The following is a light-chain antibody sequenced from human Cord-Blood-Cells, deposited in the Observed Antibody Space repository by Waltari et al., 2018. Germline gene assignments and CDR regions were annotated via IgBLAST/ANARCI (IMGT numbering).Light chain of an antibody. CDR1: QSISSY. V-gene: IGKV1-39*01. CDR3: QQSYSTPFT. Sequence: DIQMTQSPSSLSASVGDRVTITCRASQSISSYLNWYQQKPGKASKLLIYAASSLQSGVPSRFSGSGSGTDFTLTISSLQPEDFATYYCQQSYSTPFTFGPVTKVDIK. CDR2: AAS. J-gene: IGKJ3*01.